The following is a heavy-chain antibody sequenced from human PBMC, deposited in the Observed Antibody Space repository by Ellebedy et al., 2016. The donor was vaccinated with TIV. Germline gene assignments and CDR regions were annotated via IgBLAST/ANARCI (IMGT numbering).Heavy chain of an antibody. CDR3: AKGRGGGSDSSAPRYYFDY. Sequence: PGGSLRLSCVASGFTFNSYAMSWVRQAQGKGLEWVSTISNTGSRTYYADSVEGRFIISRDNSKKTLYLQMNSLRAEDTAVYYCAKGRGGGSDSSAPRYYFDYWGLGTLVTVSS. CDR2: ISNTGSRT. D-gene: IGHD3-22*01. CDR1: GFTFNSYA. V-gene: IGHV3-23*01. J-gene: IGHJ4*02.